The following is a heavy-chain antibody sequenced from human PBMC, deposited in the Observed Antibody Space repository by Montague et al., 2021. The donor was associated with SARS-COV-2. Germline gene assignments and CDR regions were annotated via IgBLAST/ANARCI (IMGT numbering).Heavy chain of an antibody. J-gene: IGHJ5*02. CDR1: GFTFSSYG. CDR3: ARSQQWLPRGGDWFDP. CDR2: ISYDGSNK. V-gene: IGHV3-33*05. Sequence: SLRLSCAASGFTFSSYGMHWVRQAPGKGLDWVAVISYDGSNKYYADSVQGRFTISRDNSKNTLYLQMNSLSAEDTAVYYCARSQQWLPRGGDWFDPWGQGTLVTVSS. D-gene: IGHD6-19*01.